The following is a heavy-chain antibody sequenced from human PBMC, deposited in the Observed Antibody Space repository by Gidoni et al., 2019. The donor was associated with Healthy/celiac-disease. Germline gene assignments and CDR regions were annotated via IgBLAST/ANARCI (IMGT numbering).Heavy chain of an antibody. CDR1: GGPFSSYA. CDR3: ARGGGGQLVPPYWYFDL. Sequence: QVQLVQSGAEVKKPGSSVKVSCKASGGPFSSYAISWVRQAPGQGLEWMGGIIPIFGTANYAQKFQGRVTITADESTSTAYMELSSLRSEDTAVYYCARGGGGQLVPPYWYFDLWGRGTLVTVSS. CDR2: IIPIFGTA. V-gene: IGHV1-69*01. D-gene: IGHD6-6*01. J-gene: IGHJ2*01.